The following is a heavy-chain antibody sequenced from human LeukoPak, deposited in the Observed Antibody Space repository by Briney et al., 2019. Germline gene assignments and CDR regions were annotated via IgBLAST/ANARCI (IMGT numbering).Heavy chain of an antibody. J-gene: IGHJ6*02. V-gene: IGHV3-23*01. D-gene: IGHD6-13*01. CDR2: ISGSGGST. CDR1: GFTFSSYA. CDR3: AKSGIAAAGYYYYGMDV. Sequence: GGSLRLSCAASGFTFSSYAMSWVRQAPRKGLEWVSAISGSGGSTYYEDSVKGRFTISRDNSKNTLYLQTNSLRAEDTAVYYCAKSGIAAAGYYYYGMDVWGQGTTVTVSS.